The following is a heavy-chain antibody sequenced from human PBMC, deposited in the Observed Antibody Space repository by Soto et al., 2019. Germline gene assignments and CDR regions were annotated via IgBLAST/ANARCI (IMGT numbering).Heavy chain of an antibody. D-gene: IGHD3-9*01. J-gene: IGHJ1*01. Sequence: GESLKISCKGSGYSFTSYWISWVRQMPGKGLEWMGRIDPSDSYTNYSPSFQGHVTISADKSISTAYLQWSSLKASDTAMYYCARHGRFFVLLRPQARYTHFCGQGTLVTGSA. V-gene: IGHV5-10-1*01. CDR2: IDPSDSYT. CDR3: ARHGRFFVLLRPQARYTHF. CDR1: GYSFTSYW.